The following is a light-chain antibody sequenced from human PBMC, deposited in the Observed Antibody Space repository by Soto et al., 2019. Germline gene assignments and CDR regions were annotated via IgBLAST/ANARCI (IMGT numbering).Light chain of an antibody. V-gene: IGLV2-23*01. CDR2: GGT. CDR1: SSDVGSYNL. Sequence: SVLTQPASLSGSPGQSVTLSCPGTSSDVGSYNLVSWYQQHPGEAPKLMIYGGTKRPSGVSNRFSGSKSGNTASLTISGLQAEDEADYYCCSYAGITTYYVFGTGTKVTVL. J-gene: IGLJ1*01. CDR3: CSYAGITTYYV.